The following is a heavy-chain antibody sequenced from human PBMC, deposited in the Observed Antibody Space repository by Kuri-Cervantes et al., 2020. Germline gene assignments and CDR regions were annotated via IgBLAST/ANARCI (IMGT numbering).Heavy chain of an antibody. D-gene: IGHD2-8*01. Sequence: GGSLRLSCAASGFTFGSFGMHWVRQAPGKGLEWVAVIWHDGSNKYYADSVKGRFTISRVNSKNSLYLQMNSLRAEDTAVYYCASGVWTGDAFDIWGQGTMVTVSS. CDR3: ASGVWTGDAFDI. J-gene: IGHJ3*02. CDR1: GFTFGSFG. V-gene: IGHV3-33*08. CDR2: IWHDGSNK.